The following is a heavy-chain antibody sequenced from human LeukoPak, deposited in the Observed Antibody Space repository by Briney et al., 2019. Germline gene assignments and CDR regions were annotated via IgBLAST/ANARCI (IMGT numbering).Heavy chain of an antibody. CDR1: GFSFSSYA. J-gene: IGHJ3*02. Sequence: AGGSLRLSCAATGFSFSSYAMSWVRQAPRKGLEWVSYISGSGGTTYYADSVRGRFTISRDNSKSTLYLQLNRLRAEDTAIYYCAKDRFCSGAGCSDAFDIWGQGTMVTVFS. D-gene: IGHD2-15*01. V-gene: IGHV3-23*01. CDR2: ISGSGGTT. CDR3: AKDRFCSGAGCSDAFDI.